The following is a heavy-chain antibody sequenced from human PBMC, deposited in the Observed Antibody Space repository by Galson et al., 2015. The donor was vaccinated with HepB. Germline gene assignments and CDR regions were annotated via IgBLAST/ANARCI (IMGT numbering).Heavy chain of an antibody. Sequence: SVKVSCKASGGTFSSYAISWVRQAPGQGLEWMGGIIPIFGTANYAQEFQGRVTITADESTSTAYMELSSLRSEDTAVYYYATSDRVRGVIIYGGGYWGQGTLVTVSS. CDR3: ATSDRVRGVIIYGGGY. J-gene: IGHJ4*02. CDR2: IIPIFGTA. V-gene: IGHV1-69*13. D-gene: IGHD3-10*01. CDR1: GGTFSSYA.